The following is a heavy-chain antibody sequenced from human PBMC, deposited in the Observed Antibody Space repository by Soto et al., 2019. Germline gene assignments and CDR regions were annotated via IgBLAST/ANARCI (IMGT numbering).Heavy chain of an antibody. CDR2: IIPLHNTS. J-gene: IGHJ6*02. D-gene: IGHD3-16*01. CDR3: SSWFGSNPLYRHGMDV. CDR1: GWTFTNYS. V-gene: IGHV1-69*08. Sequence: GASVQDSFKVSGWTFTNYSLNWVGHTAGQGREWLGGIIPLHNTSNYSEKFVGRPSVTADIYSSTVYMNLRGLTSGDTATYYCSSWFGSNPLYRHGMDVWGQGTTVTVSS.